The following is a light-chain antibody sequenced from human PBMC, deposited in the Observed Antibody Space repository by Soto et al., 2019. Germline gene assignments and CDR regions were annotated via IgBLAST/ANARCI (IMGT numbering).Light chain of an antibody. J-gene: IGKJ5*01. CDR3: QQRSSWPIT. CDR2: DAS. Sequence: EIVLTQSPATLSLSPGERVTLSCRASESMSAYLAWYQQKPGQAPRLLIHDASYRATGIPARFSGSGSGTDFTLTISSLEPEDFAVYYCQQRSSWPITFGQGTRLEIK. CDR1: ESMSAY. V-gene: IGKV3-11*01.